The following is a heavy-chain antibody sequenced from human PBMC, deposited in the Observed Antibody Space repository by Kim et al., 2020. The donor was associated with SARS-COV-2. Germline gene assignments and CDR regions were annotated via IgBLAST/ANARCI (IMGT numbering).Heavy chain of an antibody. V-gene: IGHV3-30*18. Sequence: GGSLRLSCAASGFTFSSYGMHWVRQAPGKGLEWVAVISYDGSNKYYADSVKGRFTISRDNSKNTLYLQMNSLRAEDTAVYYCAKVDSNYGSGSYYYYYYGMDVWGQGTTVTVSS. CDR2: ISYDGSNK. CDR1: GFTFSSYG. J-gene: IGHJ6*02. D-gene: IGHD3-10*01. CDR3: AKVDSNYGSGSYYYYYYGMDV.